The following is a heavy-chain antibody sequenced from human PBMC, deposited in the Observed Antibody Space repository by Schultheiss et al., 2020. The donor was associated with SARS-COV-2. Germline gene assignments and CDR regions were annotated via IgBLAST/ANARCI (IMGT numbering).Heavy chain of an antibody. D-gene: IGHD6-6*01. CDR3: ASELVRSDAFDI. V-gene: IGHV3-33*08. Sequence: GGSLRLSCAASGFTFSSYWMHWVRQAPGKGLEWVAVIWYDGSNKYYADSVKGRFTISRDNSKNTLYLQMNSLRAEDTAVYYCASELVRSDAFDIWGQGTMVTVSS. CDR2: IWYDGSNK. J-gene: IGHJ3*02. CDR1: GFTFSSYW.